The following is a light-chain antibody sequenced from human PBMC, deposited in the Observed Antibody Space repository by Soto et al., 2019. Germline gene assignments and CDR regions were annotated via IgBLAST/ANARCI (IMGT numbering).Light chain of an antibody. V-gene: IGKV2-40*01. CDR3: MQRIRFPLT. Sequence: DFVMTQSPASLSVTPGEPASISCRSSQSLFDSDDVITYLDWFLQKPGQSPQLLIYTVSYRASGVPDRFSGSGSGTDFTLKISRVEAEDVGVYFCMQRIRFPLTFGGGTKVEIK. J-gene: IGKJ4*01. CDR2: TVS. CDR1: QSLFDSDDVITY.